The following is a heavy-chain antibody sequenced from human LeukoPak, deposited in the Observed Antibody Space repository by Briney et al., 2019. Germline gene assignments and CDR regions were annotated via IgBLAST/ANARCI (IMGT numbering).Heavy chain of an antibody. D-gene: IGHD2-2*01. CDR3: AKELYRYYYYGMDV. Sequence: GRSPRLSCAASGFTFSSYGMHWVRQAPGKGLEWVAVISYDGSNKYYADSVKGRFTISRDNSKNTLYLQMNSLRAEDTAVYYCAKELYRYYYYGMDVWGKGTTVTVSS. J-gene: IGHJ6*04. CDR2: ISYDGSNK. CDR1: GFTFSSYG. V-gene: IGHV3-30*18.